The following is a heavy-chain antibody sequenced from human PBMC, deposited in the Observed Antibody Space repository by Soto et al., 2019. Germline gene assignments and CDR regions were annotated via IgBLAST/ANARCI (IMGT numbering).Heavy chain of an antibody. CDR2: ISSSSSYI. CDR3: AILREGNDFWSGYYLLDY. CDR1: GFTFSSYS. D-gene: IGHD3-3*01. Sequence: GGSLRLSCAASGFTFSSYSMNWVRQAPGKGLEWVSSISSSSSYIYYADSVKGRFTISRDNAKNSLYLQMNSLRAEDTAVYYCAILREGNDFWSGYYLLDYWGQGTLVTVSS. J-gene: IGHJ4*02. V-gene: IGHV3-21*01.